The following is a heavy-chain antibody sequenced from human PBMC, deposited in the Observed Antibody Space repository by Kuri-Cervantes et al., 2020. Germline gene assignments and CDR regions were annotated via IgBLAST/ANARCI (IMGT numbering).Heavy chain of an antibody. CDR2: ISGSGENT. J-gene: IGHJ4*02. CDR3: AKSRAVVRTADY. D-gene: IGHD3-22*01. CDR1: GFTFSSFT. V-gene: IGHV3-23*01. Sequence: GESLKISCAASGFTFSSFTMSWVRQAPGKGLEWVSAISGSGENTYYADSVKGQFTISRDNSKNTLYLQKNSLRAEDTAVYYCAKSRAVVRTADYWGQGTLVTVSS.